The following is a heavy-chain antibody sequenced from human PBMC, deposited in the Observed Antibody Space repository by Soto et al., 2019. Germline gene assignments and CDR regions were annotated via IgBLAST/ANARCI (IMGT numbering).Heavy chain of an antibody. J-gene: IGHJ4*02. CDR2: IYYSGST. Sequence: SETLSLTCTVSGGSVSSGSYYWSWIRQPPGKGLEWIGYIYYSGSTNYNPSLMSRITISVDTSKNQSSLKLSSVTAADMAVYYWARLDYYYDSSGYYLFDYWGQGTLVTVSS. V-gene: IGHV4-61*01. CDR3: ARLDYYYDSSGYYLFDY. D-gene: IGHD3-22*01. CDR1: GGSVSSGSYY.